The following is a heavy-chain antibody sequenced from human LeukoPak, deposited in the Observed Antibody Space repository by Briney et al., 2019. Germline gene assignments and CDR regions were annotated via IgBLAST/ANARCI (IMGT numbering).Heavy chain of an antibody. V-gene: IGHV4-38-2*02. CDR1: GYSPSRAYY. CDR3: AGEGMGIAVAGRCDY. J-gene: IGHJ4*02. D-gene: IGHD6-19*01. CDR2: IYQSEIT. Sequence: SETPSLTCNVPGYSPSRAYYWGWIRQPPGKGLEWIGRIYQSEITYYNPSLKSRVTISVDTSKNQFSAKLSSGTVLDTAVYYCAGEGMGIAVAGRCDYWAQETLVTV.